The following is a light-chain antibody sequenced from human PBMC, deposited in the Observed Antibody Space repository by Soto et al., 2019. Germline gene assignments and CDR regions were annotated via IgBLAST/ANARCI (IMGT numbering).Light chain of an antibody. CDR1: QSDSSN. CDR2: GAS. Sequence: EIVMTQSPATLSVSPGERATLSCRASQSDSSNLAWYQQKPGQAPRLLIYGASTRATGISARFSGSGSGTEFTLTISSLQSEDFAVYYCQQYDNWPPWTFGQGTKVEIK. V-gene: IGKV3-15*01. CDR3: QQYDNWPPWT. J-gene: IGKJ1*01.